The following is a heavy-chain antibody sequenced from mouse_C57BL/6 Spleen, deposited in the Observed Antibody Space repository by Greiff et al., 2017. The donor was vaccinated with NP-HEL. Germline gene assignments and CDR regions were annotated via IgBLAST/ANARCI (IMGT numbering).Heavy chain of an antibody. D-gene: IGHD1-2*01. J-gene: IGHJ4*01. V-gene: IGHV5-17*01. CDR3: ARLLRPYAMDY. Sequence: EVHLVESGGGLVKPGGSLKLSCAASGFTFSDYGMHWVRQAPEKGLEWVAYISSGSSTIYYADTVKGRFTISRDNAKNTLCLQMTSLRSEDTAMYYCARLLRPYAMDYWGQGTSVTVSS. CDR2: ISSGSSTI. CDR1: GFTFSDYG.